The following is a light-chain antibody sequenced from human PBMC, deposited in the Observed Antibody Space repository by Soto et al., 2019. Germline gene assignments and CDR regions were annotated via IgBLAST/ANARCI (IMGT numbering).Light chain of an antibody. J-gene: IGKJ1*01. Sequence: EIVMTQSPATLSVSPGERATLSCRANQSVSSNLAWYQQKPGQAPRLLISGASTRATGIPARFSGSGSGTEFTLTISSLQSEDFAVYYCQQYNNWLRTFGQGTKVDIK. CDR1: QSVSSN. CDR2: GAS. CDR3: QQYNNWLRT. V-gene: IGKV3-15*01.